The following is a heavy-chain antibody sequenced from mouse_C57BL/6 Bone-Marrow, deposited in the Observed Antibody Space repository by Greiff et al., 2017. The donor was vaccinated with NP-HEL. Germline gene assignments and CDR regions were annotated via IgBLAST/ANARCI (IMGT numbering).Heavy chain of an antibody. D-gene: IGHD2-3*01. CDR3: ARCADGYPLAMDY. CDR1: GYTFTDYY. V-gene: IGHV1-19*01. CDR2: INPYNGGT. J-gene: IGHJ4*01. Sequence: EVQLQQSAPVLVKPGASVKMSCMASGYTFTDYYMNWVKQSHGQSLEWIGVINPYNGGTSYNQKFKGKATLTVDKSSSTAYMELNSLTSEDSAVYYCARCADGYPLAMDYWGQGTSVTVSS.